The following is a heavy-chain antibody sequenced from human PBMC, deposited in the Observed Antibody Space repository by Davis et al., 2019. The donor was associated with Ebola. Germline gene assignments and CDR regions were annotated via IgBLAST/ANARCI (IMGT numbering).Heavy chain of an antibody. J-gene: IGHJ4*02. D-gene: IGHD1-1*01. CDR1: GYTFTSYG. CDR3: ARAQFPTTSDH. V-gene: IGHV1-18*01. CDR2: ISAYNGNT. Sequence: ASVKVSCKASGYTFTSYGISWVRQAPGQGLEWMGWISAYNGNTNYAQKLQGRVTMTTDTATATAYMEVGSLRSDDTAVYYCARAQFPTTSDHWGQGTLVTVSS.